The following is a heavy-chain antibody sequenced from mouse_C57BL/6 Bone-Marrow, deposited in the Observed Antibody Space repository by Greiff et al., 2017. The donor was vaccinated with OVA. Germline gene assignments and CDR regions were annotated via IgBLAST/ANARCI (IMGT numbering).Heavy chain of an antibody. Sequence: QVQLQQSGPGLVQPSQSLSITCTVSGFSLTSYGVHWVRQSPGKGLEWLGVIWSGGSTDYNAALISRLSISKDNSKSQVFFKMNSLQADDTAIYYCARKGVNYWYFDVWGTGTTVTVSS. CDR2: IWSGGST. V-gene: IGHV2-2*01. J-gene: IGHJ1*03. CDR3: ARKGVNYWYFDV. CDR1: GFSLTSYG.